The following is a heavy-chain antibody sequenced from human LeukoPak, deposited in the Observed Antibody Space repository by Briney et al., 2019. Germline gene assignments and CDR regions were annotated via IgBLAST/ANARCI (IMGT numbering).Heavy chain of an antibody. CDR3: ARAYGDYVRFNWFDP. Sequence: GGSLRLSCAASGFTFSSYGMHWVRQAPGKGLEWVAVIWYDGSNEYYAESVKGRYTISRDSSKNTLYLQMNSLRAEDTAVYYCARAYGDYVRFNWFDPWGQGTLVTVSS. V-gene: IGHV3-33*01. CDR2: IWYDGSNE. J-gene: IGHJ5*02. D-gene: IGHD4-17*01. CDR1: GFTFSSYG.